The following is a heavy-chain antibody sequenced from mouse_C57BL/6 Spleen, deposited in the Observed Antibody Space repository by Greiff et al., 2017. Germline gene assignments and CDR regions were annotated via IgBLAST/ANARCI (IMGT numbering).Heavy chain of an antibody. CDR3: ARGGYGSRWYFDV. V-gene: IGHV1-54*01. D-gene: IGHD1-1*01. Sequence: VQLQQSGAELVRPGTSVKVSCKASGYAFTNYLIEWVKQRPGQGLEWIGVINPGGGGTNYNEKFKGKATLTADKSSSTAYMQLSGLTSEDSAVYFCARGGYGSRWYFDVWGTGTTVTVSS. CDR1: GYAFTNYL. CDR2: INPGGGGT. J-gene: IGHJ1*03.